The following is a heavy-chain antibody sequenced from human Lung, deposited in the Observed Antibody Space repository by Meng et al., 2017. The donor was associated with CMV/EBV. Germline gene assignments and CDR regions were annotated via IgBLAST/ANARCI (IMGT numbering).Heavy chain of an antibody. CDR3: AREGGKGDYRDYRMYYGMDV. CDR1: GTSIRSSTYY. V-gene: IGHV4-39*07. D-gene: IGHD4-11*01. CDR2: ISYSGNT. Sequence: LXXSLSGTSIRSSTYYWGWIRQPPGKGLEWIGSISYSGNTYYNPSLKSPVTISVDTSKNQFSLRLSSVTAADTAVYYCAREGGKGDYRDYRMYYGMDVWXQGTXVTVSS. J-gene: IGHJ6*02.